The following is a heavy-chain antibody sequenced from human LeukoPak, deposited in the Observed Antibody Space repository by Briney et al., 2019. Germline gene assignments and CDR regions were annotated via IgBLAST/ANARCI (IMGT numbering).Heavy chain of an antibody. Sequence: SETLSLTCAVYGGSFNDYYWNWIRQPPGKGLEWIGYIYYSGSTNYNPSLKSRVTISVDTSKNQFSLKLSSVTAADTAVYYCARIGDYYGSGSYYFDYWGQGTLVTVSS. J-gene: IGHJ4*02. D-gene: IGHD3-10*01. V-gene: IGHV4-59*01. CDR2: IYYSGST. CDR1: GGSFNDYY. CDR3: ARIGDYYGSGSYYFDY.